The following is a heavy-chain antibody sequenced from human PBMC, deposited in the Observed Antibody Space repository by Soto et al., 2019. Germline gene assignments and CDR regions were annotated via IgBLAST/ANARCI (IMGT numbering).Heavy chain of an antibody. CDR1: GFTFDDYA. V-gene: IGHV3-9*01. J-gene: IGHJ4*02. D-gene: IGHD5-12*01. Sequence: GGSLRLSCAASGFTFDDYAMHWVRQAPGKGLEWVSGISWDSGTIGYADSVKGRFIISRDNAKNSLFLQMSSLKVEDTALYQCKKGRYPTMATPLDNWGQGTLVTVSS. CDR3: KKGRYPTMATPLDN. CDR2: ISWDSGTI.